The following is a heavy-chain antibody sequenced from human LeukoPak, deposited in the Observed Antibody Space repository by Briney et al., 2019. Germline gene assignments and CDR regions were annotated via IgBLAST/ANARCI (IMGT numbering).Heavy chain of an antibody. D-gene: IGHD4-17*01. Sequence: GSSVKVSCKASGGTFISYTISWVRQAPGQGREWMGRIIPILGIANYAQKFQGRVTITADKSTSTAYMELSSLRSEDTAVYYCARDPPTVTTYMDVWGKGTTVTVSS. V-gene: IGHV1-69*04. CDR2: IIPILGIA. CDR1: GGTFISYT. CDR3: ARDPPTVTTYMDV. J-gene: IGHJ6*03.